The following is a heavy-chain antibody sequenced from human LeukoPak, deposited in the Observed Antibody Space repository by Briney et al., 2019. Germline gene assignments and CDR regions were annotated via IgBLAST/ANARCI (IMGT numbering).Heavy chain of an antibody. D-gene: IGHD3-9*01. CDR1: GGSISSSSYY. J-gene: IGHJ4*02. CDR2: IYYSGST. Sequence: SETLSLTCTVSGGSISSSSYYWGWIRQPPGKGLEWIGSIYYSGSTYYNPSLKSRVTISVDTSKNQFSLKLSSVTAADTAVYYCAGVLYYDILTGYYIAGYFDYWGQGTLVTVSP. V-gene: IGHV4-39*07. CDR3: AGVLYYDILTGYYIAGYFDY.